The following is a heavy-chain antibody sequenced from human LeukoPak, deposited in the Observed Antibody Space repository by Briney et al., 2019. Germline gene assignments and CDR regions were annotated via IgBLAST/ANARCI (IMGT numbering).Heavy chain of an antibody. Sequence: KSSETLSLTCTVSGGSVSSGSYYWSWIRQPPGKGLEWIGYIYYSGSTNYNPSLKSRVTISVDTSKNQFSLKLSSVTAADTAVYCARLNSGYDIRFDYWGQGTLVTVSS. CDR1: GGSVSSGSYY. V-gene: IGHV4-61*01. CDR2: IYYSGST. J-gene: IGHJ4*02. CDR3: ARLNSGYDIRFDY. D-gene: IGHD5-12*01.